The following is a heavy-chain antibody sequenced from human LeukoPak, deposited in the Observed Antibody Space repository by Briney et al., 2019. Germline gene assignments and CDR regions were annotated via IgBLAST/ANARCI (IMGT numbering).Heavy chain of an antibody. CDR3: ARRSGSYPSYYFDY. Sequence: SETLSLTCAVYGGSFSGYYWSWIRQPPGKGLEWIGEINHSGSTNYNPSLKSRVTISVDTSKNQFSLKLSSVTAADTAVYYCARRSGSYPSYYFDYWGQGTLVTVSS. D-gene: IGHD1-26*01. CDR1: GGSFSGYY. V-gene: IGHV4-34*01. CDR2: INHSGST. J-gene: IGHJ4*02.